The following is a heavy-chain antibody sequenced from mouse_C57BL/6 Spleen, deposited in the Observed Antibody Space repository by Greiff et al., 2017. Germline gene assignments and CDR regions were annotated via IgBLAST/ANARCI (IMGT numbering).Heavy chain of an antibody. V-gene: IGHV1-69*01. Sequence: QVQLQQPGAELVMPGASVKLSCKASGYTFTSYWMHWVKQRPGQGLEWIGEIDPSDSYTNYNQKFKGKSTLTVDKSSSPAYMQLSSLTSEDSAVYYCARRGGSEAMDYWGQGTSVTVSS. CDR2: IDPSDSYT. J-gene: IGHJ4*01. D-gene: IGHD3-1*01. CDR3: ARRGGSEAMDY. CDR1: GYTFTSYW.